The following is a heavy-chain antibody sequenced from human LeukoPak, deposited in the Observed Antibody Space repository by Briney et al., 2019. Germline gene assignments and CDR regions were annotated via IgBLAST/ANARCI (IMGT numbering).Heavy chain of an antibody. D-gene: IGHD3-16*01. CDR2: INSDGSST. CDR3: AKDHPGLGESLFDY. J-gene: IGHJ4*02. CDR1: GFTFSSYW. V-gene: IGHV3-74*01. Sequence: GGSLRLSCAASGFTFSSYWMHWVRQAPGKGLVWVSRINSDGSSTSYADSVKGRFTISRDNSKNTLYLQMNSLRAEDTAVYYCAKDHPGLGESLFDYWGQGTLVTVSS.